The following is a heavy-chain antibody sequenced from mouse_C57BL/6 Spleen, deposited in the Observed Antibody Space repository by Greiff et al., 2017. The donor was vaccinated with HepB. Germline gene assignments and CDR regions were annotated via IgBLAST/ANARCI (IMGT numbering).Heavy chain of an antibody. CDR3: ARGALDYYGSSYDAMDY. CDR2: IDPSDSYT. CDR1: GYTFTSYW. Sequence: QVQLQQPGAELVMPGASVKLSCKASGYTFTSYWMHWVKQRPGQGLEWIGEIDPSDSYTNYNQKFKGKSTLTVDKSSSTAYMQLSSLTSEDSAVYYCARGALDYYGSSYDAMDYWGQGTSVTVSS. V-gene: IGHV1-69*01. J-gene: IGHJ4*01. D-gene: IGHD1-1*01.